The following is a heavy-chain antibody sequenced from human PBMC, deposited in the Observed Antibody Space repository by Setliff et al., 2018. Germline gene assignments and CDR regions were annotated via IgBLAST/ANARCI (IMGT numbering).Heavy chain of an antibody. D-gene: IGHD3-3*01. Sequence: ASVKVSCKASGYTFTSYGISWVRQAPGQGLEWMGWISAYNGNTNYAQKLQGRVTMTTDTSTSTAYMELRSLRSEDTAVYYCARAGNYNFWSGYPPYYYYYGMDVWGQGTTVTVSS. CDR2: ISAYNGNT. CDR3: ARAGNYNFWSGYPPYYYYYGMDV. V-gene: IGHV1-18*01. CDR1: GYTFTSYG. J-gene: IGHJ6*02.